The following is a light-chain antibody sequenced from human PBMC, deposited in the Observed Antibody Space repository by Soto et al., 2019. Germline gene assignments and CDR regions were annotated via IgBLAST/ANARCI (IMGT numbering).Light chain of an antibody. CDR1: QSISSSY. CDR2: AAS. V-gene: IGKV3-20*01. CDR3: QQYGSSSYT. J-gene: IGKJ2*01. Sequence: EIVLTQSPGTLSLSPGERATLSCRASQSISSSYLAWYQQKPGQAPRLLIYAASSRATGIPDRFSASGSGTDFTLTISRLEPEDFAVYYCQQYGSSSYTFGQGTQLGIK.